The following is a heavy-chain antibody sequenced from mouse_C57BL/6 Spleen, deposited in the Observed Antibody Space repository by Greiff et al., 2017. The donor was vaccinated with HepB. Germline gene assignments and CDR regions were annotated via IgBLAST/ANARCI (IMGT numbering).Heavy chain of an antibody. CDR1: GYTFTDYY. V-gene: IGHV1-26*01. CDR2: INPNNGGT. J-gene: IGHJ1*03. Sequence: EVQLQQSGPELVKPGASVKISCKASGYTFTDYYMNWVKQSHGKSLEWIGDINPNNGGTIYNQKFKGKATLTVDKSSSTAYLELRSLTSEDSAGSYCARRGVVATLDWYFDVWGTGTTVTVSS. CDR3: ARRGVVATLDWYFDV. D-gene: IGHD1-1*01.